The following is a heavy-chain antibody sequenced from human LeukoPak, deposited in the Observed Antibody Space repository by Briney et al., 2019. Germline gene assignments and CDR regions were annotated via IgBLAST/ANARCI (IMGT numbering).Heavy chain of an antibody. CDR2: ISAYNGNT. CDR3: ARPKNGHYYGSGSYHY. D-gene: IGHD3-10*01. J-gene: IGHJ4*02. V-gene: IGHV1-18*01. Sequence: ASVKVSCKASGYTFTSYGISWVRQAPGQGLEWMGWISAYNGNTNYAQKFQGRVTITADGSTSTAYMELSSPGSEDTAVYYCARPKNGHYYGSGSYHYWGQGTLVTVSS. CDR1: GYTFTSYG.